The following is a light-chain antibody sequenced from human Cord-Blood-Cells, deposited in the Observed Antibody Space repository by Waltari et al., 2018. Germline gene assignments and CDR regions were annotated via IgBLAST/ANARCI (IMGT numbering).Light chain of an antibody. CDR2: DVG. J-gene: IGLJ1*01. V-gene: IGLV2-11*01. Sequence: QSALTQPRSVSGSPGQSVTISCTGTSSDVGGYNYVSWYQQHPGKAPKLTIYDVGKRPSVVPGRFSGSKSGNTASLTICGLQAEDEADYYCCSYAGSYTYVFGTGTKVTVL. CDR1: SSDVGGYNY. CDR3: CSYAGSYTYV.